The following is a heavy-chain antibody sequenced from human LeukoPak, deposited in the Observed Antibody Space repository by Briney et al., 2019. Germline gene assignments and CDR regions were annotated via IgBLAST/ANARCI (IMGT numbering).Heavy chain of an antibody. V-gene: IGHV4-34*01. Sequence: PSETLSLTCAVYGGSFSGYYWSWIRQPPGKGLEWIGEINHSGSTNYNPSLKSRVTISVDTSKNQFSLKLSSVTAADTAVYYCASRATTCMDVWGKGTTVTVSS. CDR1: GGSFSGYY. CDR2: INHSGST. J-gene: IGHJ6*04. CDR3: ASRATTCMDV. D-gene: IGHD5-12*01.